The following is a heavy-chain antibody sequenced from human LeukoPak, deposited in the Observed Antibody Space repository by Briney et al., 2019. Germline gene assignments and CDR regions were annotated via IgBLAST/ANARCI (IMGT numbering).Heavy chain of an antibody. D-gene: IGHD3-10*01. CDR1: GYTFTGYY. J-gene: IGHJ3*02. Sequence: GASVKVSCKVSGYTFTGYYMHWVRQAPGQGLEWMGRINPNSGGTNYAQKFQGRVTMTRDTSISTAYMELSRLRSDDTAVYYCARRVLLWFGESAFDIWGQGTMVTVSS. CDR2: INPNSGGT. CDR3: ARRVLLWFGESAFDI. V-gene: IGHV1-2*06.